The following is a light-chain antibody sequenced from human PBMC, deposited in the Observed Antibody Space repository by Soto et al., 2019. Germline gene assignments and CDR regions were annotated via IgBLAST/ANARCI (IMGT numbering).Light chain of an antibody. Sequence: QSVLTQPPSMSGAPGQRITISCTGTTSNIGAGHDVHWYQQLPGKAPTLLMYGNTNRPSGVPDRFSAAKSGSSASLAITGLQADDEGHFYCQSYDNNLNGVLFGGGTKLTVL. CDR1: TSNIGAGHD. J-gene: IGLJ2*01. CDR3: QSYDNNLNGVL. CDR2: GNT. V-gene: IGLV1-40*01.